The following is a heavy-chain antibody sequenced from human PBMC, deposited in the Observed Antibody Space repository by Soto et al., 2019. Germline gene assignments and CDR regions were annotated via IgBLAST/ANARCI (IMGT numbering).Heavy chain of an antibody. J-gene: IGHJ5*01. CDR2: IYYSEST. CDR3: ARHQALGSSAS. D-gene: IGHD6-25*01. CDR1: GGSISSGSYY. Sequence: QVQLQESGPGLVKPSQTLSLTCTVSGGSISSGSYYWSWIRQHPGKGLEWIGYIYYSESTYYNPSLNSRITISLHTSNNKYSLKLSSVTAADTAVYSYARHQALGSSASWGHRTRVTVYS. V-gene: IGHV4-31*03.